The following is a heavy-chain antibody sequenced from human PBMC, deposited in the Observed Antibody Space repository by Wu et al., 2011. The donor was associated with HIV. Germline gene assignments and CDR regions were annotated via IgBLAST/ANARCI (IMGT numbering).Heavy chain of an antibody. CDR1: GGTFNSYA. J-gene: IGHJ1*01. CDR3: ARGLGYCSSPSCLRTGFFQH. CDR2: IIAIFGTA. D-gene: IGHD2-2*01. Sequence: QVQPVQSGAEVKKPGSSVKVSCKASGGTFNSYAISWVRQAPGQGLEWMGGIIAIFGTANYAQKFQGRVTITADTSTSTVYMELSSLRSEDTAVYYCARGLGYCSSPSCLRTGFFQHWGQGTLVTVSS. V-gene: IGHV1-69*14.